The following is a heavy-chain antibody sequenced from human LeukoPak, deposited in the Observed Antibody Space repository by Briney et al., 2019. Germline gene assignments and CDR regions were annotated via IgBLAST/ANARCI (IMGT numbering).Heavy chain of an antibody. CDR2: IYYSGST. V-gene: IGHV4-39*07. CDR3: AREYDPTTTPPLDAFDI. CDR1: GGSISSSSYY. Sequence: TSETLSLTCTVSGGSISSSSYYWGWIRQPPGKGLEWIGSIYYSGSTYYNPSLKSRVTISVDTSKNQFSLKLSSVTAADTAVYYCAREYDPTTTPPLDAFDIWGQGTMVTVSS. J-gene: IGHJ3*02. D-gene: IGHD1-14*01.